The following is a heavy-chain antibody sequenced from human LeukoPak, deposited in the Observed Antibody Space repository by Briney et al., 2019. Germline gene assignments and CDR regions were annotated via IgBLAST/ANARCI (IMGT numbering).Heavy chain of an antibody. Sequence: PGGSLRLSCAASGFTFSNAWMSWVRRAPGKGLEWVGRIKSKTDGGTTDYAAPVKGRFTISRDDSKNTLYLQMNSLKTEDTAVYYCAKVSGGYSGYDFNLQVDYWGQGTLVTVSS. D-gene: IGHD5-12*01. CDR1: GFTFSNAW. CDR2: IKSKTDGGTT. J-gene: IGHJ4*02. CDR3: AKVSGGYSGYDFNLQVDY. V-gene: IGHV3-15*01.